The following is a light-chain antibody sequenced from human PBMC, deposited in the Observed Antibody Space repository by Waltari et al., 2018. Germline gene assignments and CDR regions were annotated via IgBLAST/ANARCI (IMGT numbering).Light chain of an antibody. J-gene: IGLJ3*02. CDR3: MIWHSSAWV. V-gene: IGLV5-45*02. Sequence: QAVLTQPSSLSASPGASASLTCTLRSGINVGTYRIYWYQLKPGSPPPYLLRYKSYSDKQQGSGVPSRFSGSKDASANAGILLISGLQSEDEADYYCMIWHSSAWVFGGGTKLTVL. CDR1: SGINVGTYR. CDR2: YKSYSDK.